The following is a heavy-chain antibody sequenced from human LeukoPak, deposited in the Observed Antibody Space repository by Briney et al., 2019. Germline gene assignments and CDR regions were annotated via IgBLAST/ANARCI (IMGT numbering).Heavy chain of an antibody. J-gene: IGHJ3*02. V-gene: IGHV4-4*07. CDR2: IYTSGST. CDR1: GGSISSYY. CDR3: ARAYYYDSSGYYSLDAFDI. D-gene: IGHD3-22*01. Sequence: SETLSLTCTASGGSISSYYWSWIRQPAGKGLEWIGRIYTSGSTNYNPSLKSRVTMSVDTSKDQFSLKLSSVTAADTAVYYCARAYYYDSSGYYSLDAFDIWGQGTMVTVSS.